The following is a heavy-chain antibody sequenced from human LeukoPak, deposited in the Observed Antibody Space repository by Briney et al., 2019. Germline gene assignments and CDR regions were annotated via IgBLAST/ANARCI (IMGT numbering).Heavy chain of an antibody. CDR3: VLAPNSNWFDF. Sequence: PSETLSLTCTVSGGSISSGGYYWSWIRQPPGKGLEWIGYIYYSGSTYYNPSLKSRVTISIDTSRQQFFLKLSSVTAADTAVYYCVLAPNSNWFDFWGQGTRVTVSS. V-gene: IGHV4-30-4*01. D-gene: IGHD2-8*01. CDR2: IYYSGST. CDR1: GGSISSGGYY. J-gene: IGHJ5*01.